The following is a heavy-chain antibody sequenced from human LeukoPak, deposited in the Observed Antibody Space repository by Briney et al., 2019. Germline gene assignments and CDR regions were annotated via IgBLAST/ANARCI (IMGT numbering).Heavy chain of an antibody. CDR1: GYTFTSYN. CDR3: ARVAVAAIGYYYYMDV. CDR2: MNPNRGST. V-gene: IGHV1-8*01. Sequence: ASVKVSCKASGYTFTSYNINWVRQATGQGLEWMGWMNPNRGSTGYAQKFQDRVTMTRNTSINTAYLELSSLRSEDTAVYYCARVAVAAIGYYYYMDVWGKGTTVTVSS. D-gene: IGHD2-15*01. J-gene: IGHJ6*03.